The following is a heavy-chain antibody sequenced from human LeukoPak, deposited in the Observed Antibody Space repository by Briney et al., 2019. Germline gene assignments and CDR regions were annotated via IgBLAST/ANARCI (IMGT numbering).Heavy chain of an antibody. D-gene: IGHD6-19*01. CDR2: IYHSGST. CDR1: SGSISSYY. Sequence: PSETLSLTCTVSSGSISSYYWSWIRQPPGKGLEWIAYIYHSGSTNYNPSLQSRVTISVDTSKNQFSLRLSSVTAADTAVYYCARVSSRIAVTGAFDYWGQGTLVTVSS. J-gene: IGHJ4*02. CDR3: ARVSSRIAVTGAFDY. V-gene: IGHV4-59*01.